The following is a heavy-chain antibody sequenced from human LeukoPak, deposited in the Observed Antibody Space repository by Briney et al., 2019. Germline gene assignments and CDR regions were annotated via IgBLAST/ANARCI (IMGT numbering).Heavy chain of an antibody. CDR2: IIPIFGTA. J-gene: IGHJ3*02. CDR3: ARDRGSSRSPAFDI. CDR1: GGTFGSYA. V-gene: IGHV1-69*05. Sequence: ASVKVSCKASGGTFGSYAISWVRQAPGQGLEWMGRIIPIFGTANYAQKFQGRVTITTDESTSTAYMELSSLRSEDTAVYYCARDRGSSRSPAFDIWGQGTMVTVSS. D-gene: IGHD6-13*01.